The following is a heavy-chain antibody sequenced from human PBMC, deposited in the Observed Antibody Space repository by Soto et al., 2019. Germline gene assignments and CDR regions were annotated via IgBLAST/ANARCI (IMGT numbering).Heavy chain of an antibody. CDR1: GFTFSSYG. J-gene: IGHJ5*02. Sequence: QVQLVESGGGVVQPGRSLRLSCAASGFTFSSYGMHWVRQAPGKGLEWVAVISYHGNDKYYADSVKGRFTISRDNFKSTLXLXXXSLRAEDTAIYFCAKDLLHNTVTTCGSWGQGTLVTVSS. D-gene: IGHD4-17*01. V-gene: IGHV3-30*18. CDR2: ISYHGNDK. CDR3: AKDLLHNTVTTCGS.